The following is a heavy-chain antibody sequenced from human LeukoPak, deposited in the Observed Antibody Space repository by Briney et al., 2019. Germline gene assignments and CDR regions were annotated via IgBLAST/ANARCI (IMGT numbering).Heavy chain of an antibody. D-gene: IGHD1-26*01. J-gene: IGHJ6*03. CDR1: GFTFSSFT. Sequence: GGSLRLSCAASGFTFSSFTITWVRQAPGKGLEWVSSITSTGSYINYADSARGRFTISRDNAKKSVFLQMNSLRDEDTAVYYCGRVLLGVTTINYYYYYMDVWGKGTTVTVSS. V-gene: IGHV3-21*01. CDR3: GRVLLGVTTINYYYYYMDV. CDR2: ITSTGSYI.